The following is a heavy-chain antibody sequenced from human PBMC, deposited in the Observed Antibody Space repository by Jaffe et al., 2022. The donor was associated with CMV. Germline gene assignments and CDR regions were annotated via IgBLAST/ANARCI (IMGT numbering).Heavy chain of an antibody. CDR2: IKSKTDGGTT. V-gene: IGHV3-15*01. D-gene: IGHD3-10*01. CDR3: TTENYYGSGGFDP. J-gene: IGHJ5*02. Sequence: EVQLVESGGGLVKPGGSLRLSCAASGFTFSNAWMSWVRQAPGKGLEWVGRIKSKTDGGTTDYAAPVKGRFTISRDDSKNTLYLQMNSLKTEDTAVYYCTTENYYGSGGFDPWGQGTLVTVSS. CDR1: GFTFSNAW.